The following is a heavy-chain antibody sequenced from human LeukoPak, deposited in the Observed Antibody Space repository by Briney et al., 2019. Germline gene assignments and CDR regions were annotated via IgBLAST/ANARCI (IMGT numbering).Heavy chain of an antibody. Sequence: SETLSLTCEVSGASFSSGRYYWSWIRQAAGKGLEWIGRIYPSGSTNYDPSLKSRVIISIDTSKTQFSLNLTSVTASDTALYYCARGEYNFGTGDYWGQGILVTVSS. CDR2: IYPSGST. CDR3: ARGEYNFGTGDY. D-gene: IGHD3/OR15-3a*01. V-gene: IGHV4-61*02. J-gene: IGHJ4*02. CDR1: GASFSSGRYY.